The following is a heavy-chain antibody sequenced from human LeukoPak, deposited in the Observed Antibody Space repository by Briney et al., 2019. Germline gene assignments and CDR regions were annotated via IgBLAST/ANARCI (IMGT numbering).Heavy chain of an antibody. CDR1: SYSISSGSY. J-gene: IGHJ4*02. V-gene: IGHV4-38-2*01. D-gene: IGHD4-17*01. CDR2: IFHSGNS. CDR3: ARVTYVDDMLYQYFDY. Sequence: SETLSLTCAVSSYSISSGSYWGWIRQSPGKGLEWVGSIFHSGNSYYNPSLKSRLPMSVDTSKNQISLKLTSVTAADTALYYCARVTYVDDMLYQYFDYWGQGILVTVSS.